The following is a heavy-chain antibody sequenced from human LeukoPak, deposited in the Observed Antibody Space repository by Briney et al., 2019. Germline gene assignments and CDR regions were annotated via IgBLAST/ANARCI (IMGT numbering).Heavy chain of an antibody. D-gene: IGHD6-19*01. CDR2: IYPGDSDT. Sequence: GEALKTSCRGSGYSFPNYWIGWVRQMPGKGVEGMGIIYPGDSDTRYRTSFQGQVILSADKSISTAYLQWTSLKASDTAMYYCARHYGGGPWLVPIDFWGQGTLVPVSS. CDR1: GYSFPNYW. V-gene: IGHV5-51*01. J-gene: IGHJ4*02. CDR3: ARHYGGGPWLVPIDF.